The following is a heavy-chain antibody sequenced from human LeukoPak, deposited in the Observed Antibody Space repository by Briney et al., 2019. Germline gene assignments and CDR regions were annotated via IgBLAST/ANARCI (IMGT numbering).Heavy chain of an antibody. CDR2: IYYSGST. J-gene: IGHJ3*02. CDR1: GGSISGYY. CDR3: AREYSSSSGRRAFDI. Sequence: SETLSLTCTVSGGSISGYYWSWIRQPPGQGLEWIGYIYYSGSTNYNPSLKSRLTISIDTSENQFSLKLSSVTAADTAVYYCAREYSSSSGRRAFDIWGQGTMVTVSS. D-gene: IGHD6-6*01. V-gene: IGHV4-59*08.